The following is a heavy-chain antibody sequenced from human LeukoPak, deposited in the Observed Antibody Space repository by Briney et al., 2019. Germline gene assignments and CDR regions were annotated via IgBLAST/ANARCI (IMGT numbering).Heavy chain of an antibody. CDR3: AKAPVTSCRGAFCYPFDY. CDR2: ISYDGSNK. D-gene: IGHD2-15*01. J-gene: IGHJ4*02. CDR1: GFTFSSYA. Sequence: GGSLRLSYAASGFTFSSYAMHWVRRAPGKGLEWVAVISYDGSNKYYAASVRGRFTISRDTSRSTLYLQMNSLRAEDAAVYYCAKAPVTSCRGAFCYPFDYWGQGTTVTVSS. V-gene: IGHV3-30*04.